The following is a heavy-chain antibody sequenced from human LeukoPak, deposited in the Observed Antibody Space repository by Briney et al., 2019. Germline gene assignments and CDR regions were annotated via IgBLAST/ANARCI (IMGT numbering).Heavy chain of an antibody. D-gene: IGHD1-14*01. V-gene: IGHV3-23*01. Sequence: GGSLRLSCAASGFTFSSYAMSWVRQAPGKGLEWVSTISGSGDSTYYADSVKGRFTISRDNAKNSLYLQMNSLRDEDTAVYYCARETPEYDWGQGTLVTVSS. J-gene: IGHJ4*02. CDR3: ARETPEYD. CDR2: ISGSGDST. CDR1: GFTFSSYA.